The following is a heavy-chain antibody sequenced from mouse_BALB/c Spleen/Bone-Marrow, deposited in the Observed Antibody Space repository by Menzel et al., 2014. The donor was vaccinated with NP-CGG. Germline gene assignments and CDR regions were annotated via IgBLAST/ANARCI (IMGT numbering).Heavy chain of an antibody. D-gene: IGHD2-4*01. Sequence: QVQLQQSGPGLVAPSQSLSITCTVSGFSLTGYGVSWVRQPPGKGLEWLGMIWGDGSTDYNSALKSRLSINKDNSKSQVLLKMNSLQTDDTARYYCARDSFLITRALDYWGQGTSVTVSS. CDR1: GFSLTGYG. J-gene: IGHJ4*01. CDR3: ARDSFLITRALDY. V-gene: IGHV2-6-7*01. CDR2: IWGDGST.